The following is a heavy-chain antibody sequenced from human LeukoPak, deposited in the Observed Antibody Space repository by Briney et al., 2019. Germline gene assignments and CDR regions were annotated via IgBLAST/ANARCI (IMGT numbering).Heavy chain of an antibody. J-gene: IGHJ4*02. V-gene: IGHV4-34*01. CDR1: GGSFSGYY. Sequence: SPSETLSLTCAVYGGSFSGYYWSWIRQPPGKGLEWIGEINHSGSTNYNPSLKSRVTISVDTSKNQFSLKLSSVTAADTAVYYRARDSGLSTVVTDYFDYWGQGTLVTVSS. CDR3: ARDSGLSTVVTDYFDY. D-gene: IGHD4-23*01. CDR2: INHSGST.